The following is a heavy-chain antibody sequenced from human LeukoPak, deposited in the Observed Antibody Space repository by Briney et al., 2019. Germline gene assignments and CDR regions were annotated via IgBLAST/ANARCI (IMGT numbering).Heavy chain of an antibody. CDR1: GFTFSSYS. D-gene: IGHD6-19*01. CDR3: AKSSSPIAVAGIPDY. CDR2: ISSSSSYI. J-gene: IGHJ4*02. Sequence: TGGSLRLSCAASGFTFSSYSMNWVRQAPGKGLEWVSSISSSSSYIYYADSVKGRFTISRDNSKNTLYLQMNSLRAEDTAVYYCAKSSSPIAVAGIPDYWGQGTLVTVSS. V-gene: IGHV3-21*04.